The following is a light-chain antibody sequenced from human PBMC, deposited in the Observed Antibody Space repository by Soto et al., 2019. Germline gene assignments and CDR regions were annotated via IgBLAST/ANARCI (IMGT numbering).Light chain of an antibody. CDR3: QAWDSSTVV. V-gene: IGLV3-1*01. Sequence: SYELTQPPSVSVSPGQTASITCSGDKLGDQYACWYQQKPGQSPVLVIYQDSKRPSGIPERFSGSNSGNTATLTISGTQAMDEADYYCQAWDSSTVVFGGGTKLTAL. CDR1: KLGDQY. J-gene: IGLJ2*01. CDR2: QDS.